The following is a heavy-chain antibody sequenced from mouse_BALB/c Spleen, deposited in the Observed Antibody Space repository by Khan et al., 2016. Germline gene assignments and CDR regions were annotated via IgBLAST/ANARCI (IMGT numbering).Heavy chain of an antibody. Sequence: EVQLLETGGGQVQPRGPRELSCEGPGLTFSGFRMTCVRQTPGKTLVWISDINSDGSAINYARSIRDRCTILTDHDKSTLFLPISKVRSEGTATYFCMRCGNYWYFDVWGAGTTVTGSS. CDR2: INSDGSAI. D-gene: IGHD1-1*02. J-gene: IGHJ1*01. V-gene: IGHV11-2*02. CDR3: MRCGNYWYFDV. CDR1: GLTFSGFR.